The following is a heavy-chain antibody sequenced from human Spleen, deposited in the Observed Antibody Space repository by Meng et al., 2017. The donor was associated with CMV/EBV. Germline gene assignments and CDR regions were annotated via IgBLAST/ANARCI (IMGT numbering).Heavy chain of an antibody. CDR2: ITWDGGNI. J-gene: IGHJ6*02. CDR1: GFTFADYA. D-gene: IGHD6-13*01. Sequence: GESLKISCEASGFTFADYAMHWVRQAPGKGLEWVSVITWDGGNIYYADSVKGRFTISRDNAKNSLYLQMNSLRAEDTAVYYCARANRPGIAAAGPTKAYYYGMDVWGQGTTVTVSS. V-gene: IGHV3-43D*03. CDR3: ARANRPGIAAAGPTKAYYYGMDV.